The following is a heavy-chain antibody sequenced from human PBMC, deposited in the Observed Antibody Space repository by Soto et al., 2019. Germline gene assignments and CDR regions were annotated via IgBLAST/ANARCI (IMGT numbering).Heavy chain of an antibody. D-gene: IGHD2-15*01. J-gene: IGHJ6*03. Sequence: GGSLRLSCAASGFTFSSYSMNWVRQAPGKGLEWVSYINSSSSTIYYADSVKGRFTISRDNAKNSLYLQMNSLRAEDTAVYYCARVSWVYYYMDVWGKGTTVTVSS. CDR2: INSSSSTI. CDR1: GFTFSSYS. CDR3: ARVSWVYYYMDV. V-gene: IGHV3-48*01.